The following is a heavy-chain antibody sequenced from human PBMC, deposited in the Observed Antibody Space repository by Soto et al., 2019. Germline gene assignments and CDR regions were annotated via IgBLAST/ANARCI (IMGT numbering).Heavy chain of an antibody. V-gene: IGHV3-11*01. Sequence: VQAVESGGGLVKPGGSVRLSCEASGFIFSDYYMSWIRQAPGKGLEWLAYMSLSGNTKYYADSVKGRFTISRDNSNNSLYLQMNSLRPEDTATYFCARNYLSVFDSWGQGSLVTVSS. CDR2: MSLSGNTK. J-gene: IGHJ4*02. CDR3: ARNYLSVFDS. CDR1: GFIFSDYY. D-gene: IGHD3-10*01.